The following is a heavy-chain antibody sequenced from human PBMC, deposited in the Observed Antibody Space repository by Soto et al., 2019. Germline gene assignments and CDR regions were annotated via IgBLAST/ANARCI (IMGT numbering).Heavy chain of an antibody. V-gene: IGHV1-69*06. D-gene: IGHD6-13*01. J-gene: IGHJ6*02. CDR3: ARDFDSSNRNGYYYYGMDV. CDR1: GGTFSSYA. CDR2: IIPIFGTA. Sequence: SVKVSCKASGGTFSSYAISWVRQAPGQGLEWMGGIIPIFGTANYAQKFQGRVTITADKSTSTAYMELSSLRSEDTAVYYCARDFDSSNRNGYYYYGMDVWGQGTTVTVSS.